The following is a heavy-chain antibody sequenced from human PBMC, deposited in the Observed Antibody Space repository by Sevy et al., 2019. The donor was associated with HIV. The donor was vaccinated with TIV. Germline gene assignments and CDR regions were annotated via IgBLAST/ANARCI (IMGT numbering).Heavy chain of an antibody. J-gene: IGHJ6*02. V-gene: IGHV4-59*01. D-gene: IGHD5-12*01. CDR3: ARVAPNYYYAMDV. CDR1: GDSISGYY. CDR2: IFYSRST. Sequence: SETLSLTCTVSGDSISGYYWNWIRQPPGKGLEWIGYIFYSRSTNYSPSLKSRVTISKDTSKNQFSLKLSSVTAADTALYYCARVAPNYYYAMDVWGQGTTATVSS.